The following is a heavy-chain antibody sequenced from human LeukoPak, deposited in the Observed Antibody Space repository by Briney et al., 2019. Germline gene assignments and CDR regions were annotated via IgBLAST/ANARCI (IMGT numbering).Heavy chain of an antibody. CDR2: IILSSSYI. CDR3: ARDPADTATNYYHYMDV. CDR1: GFTFSTYW. V-gene: IGHV3-21*01. D-gene: IGHD5-18*01. Sequence: GGSLRLSCAASGFTFSTYWMTWVRQAPGKGLEWVSSIILSSSYIYYAASVEGRFTISIDNAKNSLYLQMNSLSAEDTAVYYCARDPADTATNYYHYMDVWGKGTTVTVSS. J-gene: IGHJ6*03.